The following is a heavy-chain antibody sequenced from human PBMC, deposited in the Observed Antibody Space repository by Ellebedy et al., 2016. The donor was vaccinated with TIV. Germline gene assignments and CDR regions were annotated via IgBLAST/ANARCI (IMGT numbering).Heavy chain of an antibody. CDR2: IKQDGSEK. CDR1: GFTFSSHW. CDR3: ARGPSTTETFYYYFDY. V-gene: IGHV3-7*01. D-gene: IGHD1-1*01. Sequence: GGSLRLSXAASGFTFSSHWMSWVRQAPGKGLEWVANIKQDGSEKYYVDSVKGRFTISRDNAKNSLYLQMNSLRAEDTAVYYCARGPSTTETFYYYFDYWGQGTLVTVSS. J-gene: IGHJ4*02.